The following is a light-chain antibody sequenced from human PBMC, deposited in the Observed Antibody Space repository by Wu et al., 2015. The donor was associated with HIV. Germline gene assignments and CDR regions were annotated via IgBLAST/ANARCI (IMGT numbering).Light chain of an antibody. V-gene: IGKV3-15*01. J-gene: IGKJ1*01. CDR3: QHHRT. CDR2: GSF. CDR1: QSVSNS. Sequence: EVVMTQSPATLSVSPGERATLSCRTSQSVSNSLAWYQHKPGQGPRLLIYGSFTRASGTPARFSGSGSGTEFTLTVSSMQSEDFAVYYCQHHRTFGQGTKVEIK.